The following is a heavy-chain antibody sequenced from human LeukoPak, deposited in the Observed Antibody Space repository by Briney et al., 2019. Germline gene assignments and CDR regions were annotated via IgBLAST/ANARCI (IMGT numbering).Heavy chain of an antibody. J-gene: IGHJ4*02. CDR1: GYTFTGYY. CDR3: ARDYSDSSGYYNY. D-gene: IGHD3-22*01. V-gene: IGHV1-2*06. Sequence: ASVKVSCKASGYTFTGYYMHWVRQAPGQGPEWMGRINPNSGGTNYAQKFQGRVTMTRDTSISTAYMELSRLRSDDTAVYYCARDYSDSSGYYNYWGQGTLVTVSS. CDR2: INPNSGGT.